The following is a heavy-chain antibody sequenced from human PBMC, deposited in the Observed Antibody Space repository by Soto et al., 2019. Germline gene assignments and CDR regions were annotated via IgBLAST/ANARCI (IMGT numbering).Heavy chain of an antibody. Sequence: QVQLVQSGAEVKKPGASVKVSCKASGYTFTSYGISWVRQAPGQGLEWMGWISAYNGNTNYAQKLQGRXTXTXXTPTSTAYMELRSLRSDDTAGYYCARESSSSCHDYWGQGTLVTVSS. CDR1: GYTFTSYG. J-gene: IGHJ4*02. CDR3: ARESSSSCHDY. V-gene: IGHV1-18*01. CDR2: ISAYNGNT. D-gene: IGHD6-13*01.